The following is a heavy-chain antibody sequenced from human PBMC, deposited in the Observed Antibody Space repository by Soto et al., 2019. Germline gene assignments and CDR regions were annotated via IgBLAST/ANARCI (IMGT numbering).Heavy chain of an antibody. CDR2: MNPNSGNT. CDR1: GYTFTSYD. J-gene: IGHJ5*02. Sequence: ASVKVSCKASGYTFTSYDINWVRQATGQGLEWMGWMNPNSGNTGYAQKFQGRVTMTRNTSISTAYMELSSLRSEDTAVYYCARIAGRQQLVRRWFDPWGQGTLVTVSS. D-gene: IGHD6-13*01. CDR3: ARIAGRQQLVRRWFDP. V-gene: IGHV1-8*01.